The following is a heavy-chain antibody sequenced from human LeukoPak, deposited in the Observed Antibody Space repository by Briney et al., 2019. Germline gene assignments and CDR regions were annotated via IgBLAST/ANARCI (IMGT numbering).Heavy chain of an antibody. Sequence: GGSLRLSCAASAFTFSSYWMHWVRQAPGKGLVWVSRINSDGSNTRYADSVKGRFTISRDNAKNTLYLQMNSLRAEDTAVYYCAREALGDSMDVWGQGTTVTVSS. J-gene: IGHJ6*02. CDR2: INSDGSNT. V-gene: IGHV3-74*01. CDR1: AFTFSSYW. CDR3: AREALGDSMDV.